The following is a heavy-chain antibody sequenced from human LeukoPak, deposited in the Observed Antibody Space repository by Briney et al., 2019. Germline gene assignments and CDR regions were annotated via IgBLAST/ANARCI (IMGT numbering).Heavy chain of an antibody. V-gene: IGHV7-4-1*02. CDR2: INTNTGNP. Sequence: EASMKVSCKASGYTFTSYAMNWVRQAPGQGLEWMGWINTNTGNPTYAQGFTGRFVFSLDTSVSTAYLQISSLKAEDTAVYYCARNYYGSGSYGGRENWFDPWGQGTLVTVSS. CDR1: GYTFTSYA. J-gene: IGHJ5*02. CDR3: ARNYYGSGSYGGRENWFDP. D-gene: IGHD3-10*01.